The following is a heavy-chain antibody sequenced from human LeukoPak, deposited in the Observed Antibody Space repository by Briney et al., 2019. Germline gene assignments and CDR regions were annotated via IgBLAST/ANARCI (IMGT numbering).Heavy chain of an antibody. J-gene: IGHJ3*02. V-gene: IGHV1-69*04. Sequence: APVKVSFKASGCTFSCYAISWVRQPPAQGLEWMGRIIATLGIAKYAQMFQGRVTITAAKSRSRGNWKLRSLRSEDRAVYYGASLVDTAMVIASDIWGQGT. CDR3: ASLVDTAMVIASDI. CDR2: IIATLGIA. CDR1: GCTFSCYA. D-gene: IGHD5-18*01.